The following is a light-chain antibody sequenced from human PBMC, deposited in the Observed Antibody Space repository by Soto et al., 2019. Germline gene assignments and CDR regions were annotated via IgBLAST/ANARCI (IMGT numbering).Light chain of an antibody. J-gene: IGLJ1*01. CDR1: ALPKQF. CDR2: KDS. Sequence: SSELTQPPSVSVSPGQTVRITCSGDALPKQFAYWYRQKPGQAPVLLIYKDSERPSGIPERFSGSRSGTTVTLTISGVQAEDEADYYCQSADSSGTDVFGTGTKVTVL. V-gene: IGLV3-25*03. CDR3: QSADSSGTDV.